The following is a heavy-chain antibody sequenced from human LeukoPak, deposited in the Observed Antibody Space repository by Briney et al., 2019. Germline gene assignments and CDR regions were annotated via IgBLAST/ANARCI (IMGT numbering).Heavy chain of an antibody. D-gene: IGHD3-10*01. CDR2: IYYSGST. CDR3: ARGVPNRRIYYYGSGSYYNGPRNWFDP. V-gene: IGHV4-39*01. CDR1: GGSISSSSYY. Sequence: SETLSLTCTVSGGSISSSSYYWGWIRQPPGKGLEWIGSIYYSGSTYYNPSLKSRVTISVDTSKNQFSLKLSSVTAADTAVYYCARGVPNRRIYYYGSGSYYNGPRNWFDPWGQGTLVTVSS. J-gene: IGHJ5*02.